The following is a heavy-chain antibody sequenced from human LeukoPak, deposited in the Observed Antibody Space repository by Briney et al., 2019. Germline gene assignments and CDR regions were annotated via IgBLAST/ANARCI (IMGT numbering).Heavy chain of an antibody. CDR2: INHSGST. D-gene: IGHD6-13*01. CDR3: ARAMVAAAGPTPKYYYYYYYMDV. J-gene: IGHJ6*03. CDR1: GGSFSGYY. Sequence: SETLSLTCAVYGGSFSGYYWSWIRQPPGKGLERIGEINHSGSTNYNPSLKSRVTISVDTSKNQFSLKLSSVTAADTAVYYCARAMVAAAGPTPKYYYYYYYMDVWGKGTTVTVSS. V-gene: IGHV4-34*01.